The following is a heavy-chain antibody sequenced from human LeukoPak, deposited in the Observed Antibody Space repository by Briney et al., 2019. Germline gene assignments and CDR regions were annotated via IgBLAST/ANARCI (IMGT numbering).Heavy chain of an antibody. Sequence: GGSLRLSCAASGFTFSSYAMSWVRQAPGKGLEWVSAISGSGGSTYYADSVKGRFTISRDNSKNTLYLQMNSLRAEDTAVYYSAKKTTGLLDCYYYYMDVWGKGTTVTVSS. CDR2: ISGSGGST. CDR1: GFTFSSYA. CDR3: AKKTTGLLDCYYYYMDV. D-gene: IGHD4-17*01. J-gene: IGHJ6*03. V-gene: IGHV3-23*01.